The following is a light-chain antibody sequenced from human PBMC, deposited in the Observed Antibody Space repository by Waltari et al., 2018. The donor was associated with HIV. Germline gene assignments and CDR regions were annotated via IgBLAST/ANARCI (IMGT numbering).Light chain of an antibody. CDR3: AAWDDSLSGYV. CDR1: SSKLGRNY. CDR2: RSD. V-gene: IGLV1-47*01. Sequence: QSVLTQPPSTSGTPGQRVTISCSGNSSKLGRNYVYLYQQHPRMAPKLLISRSDERTSGVPDRFSGSKSGTSASLAISGLRSEDVADYYCAAWDDSLSGYVFGSGTEVTVL. J-gene: IGLJ1*01.